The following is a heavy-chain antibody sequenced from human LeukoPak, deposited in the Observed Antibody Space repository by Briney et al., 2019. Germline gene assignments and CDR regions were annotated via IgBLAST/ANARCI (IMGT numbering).Heavy chain of an antibody. CDR2: IRYDGSNK. J-gene: IGHJ3*02. V-gene: IGHV3-30*02. CDR1: GFTVSSNY. Sequence: PGGSLRLSCAASGFTVSSNYMSWVRQAPGKGLEWVAFIRYDGSNKYYADSVKGRFTISRDNSKNTLYLQMNSLRAEDTAVYYCAKRVGATGRAFDIWGQGTMVTVSS. CDR3: AKRVGATGRAFDI. D-gene: IGHD1-26*01.